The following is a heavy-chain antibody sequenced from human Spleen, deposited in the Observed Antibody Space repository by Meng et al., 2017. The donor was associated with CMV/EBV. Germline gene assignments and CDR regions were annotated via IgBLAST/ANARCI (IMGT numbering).Heavy chain of an antibody. D-gene: IGHD2-2*02. Sequence: GGSLRLSCAASGFTLSDHYMTWIRQAPGKGLEWLSHISSGGSTIFYADSVKGRFTISRDNAKNSLYLQMNSLRAEDTAVYYCARDSGYTSTWLDFWGQGTLVTVSS. J-gene: IGHJ4*02. CDR2: ISSGGSTI. CDR3: ARDSGYTSTWLDF. CDR1: GFTLSDHY. V-gene: IGHV3-11*01.